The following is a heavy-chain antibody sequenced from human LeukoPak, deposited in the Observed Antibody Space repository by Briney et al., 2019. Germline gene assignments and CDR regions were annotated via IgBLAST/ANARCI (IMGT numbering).Heavy chain of an antibody. Sequence: GASVKVSCKASGYTFTSYGISWVRQAPGQGLEWMGWISAYNGNTNYAQKLQGRVTMTEDTSTDTAYMELSSLRSEDTAVYYCATIISKRYSSQYWGQGTLVTVSS. CDR1: GYTFTSYG. D-gene: IGHD5-18*01. CDR3: ATIISKRYSSQY. J-gene: IGHJ4*02. V-gene: IGHV1-18*01. CDR2: ISAYNGNT.